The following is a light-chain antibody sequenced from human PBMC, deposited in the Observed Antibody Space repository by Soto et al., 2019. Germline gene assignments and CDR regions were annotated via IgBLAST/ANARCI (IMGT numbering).Light chain of an antibody. CDR3: QQYNHWPRMLS. CDR2: DTS. J-gene: IGKJ4*01. V-gene: IGKV3-15*01. CDR1: QSLTSN. Sequence: EILLTQSPVTLSVSRGARATLSCRASQSLTSNLAWYQQRPGQAPRLLIYDTSTRATDVPARFSGSGSGTEFTLTIASLQSEDFAVYYCQQYNHWPRMLSFGGGTRVEL.